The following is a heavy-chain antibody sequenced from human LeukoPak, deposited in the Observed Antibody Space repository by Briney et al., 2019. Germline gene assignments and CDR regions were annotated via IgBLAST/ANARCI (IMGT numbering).Heavy chain of an antibody. CDR1: GYTFTGYY. Sequence: ASVTVSCKASGYTFTGYYMHWVRQAPGQGLEWMGWINPNSGGTNYAQKFQGRVTMTRDTSISTAYMELSRLRSDDTAVYYCASLDIVVVPAAKTVDYWGQGTLVTVSS. CDR2: INPNSGGT. CDR3: ASLDIVVVPAAKTVDY. V-gene: IGHV1-2*02. D-gene: IGHD2-2*01. J-gene: IGHJ4*02.